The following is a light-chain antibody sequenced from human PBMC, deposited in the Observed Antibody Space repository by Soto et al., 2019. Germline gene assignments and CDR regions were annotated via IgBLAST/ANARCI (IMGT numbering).Light chain of an antibody. J-gene: IGLJ3*02. V-gene: IGLV2-14*01. CDR3: SSYTSSSTRV. CDR1: XSDVXGYNY. Sequence: QPVLTQPASVSGSPGQSITISCTXTXSDVXGYNYVSWYQQHPGKAPKLMIYEVSNRPSGVSNRFSGSKSGNTASLTISGLQAEDEADYYCSSYTSSSTRVFGGGTKVTVL. CDR2: EVS.